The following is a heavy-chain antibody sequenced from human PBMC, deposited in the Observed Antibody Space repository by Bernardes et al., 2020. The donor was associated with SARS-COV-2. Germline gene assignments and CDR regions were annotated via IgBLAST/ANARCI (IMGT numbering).Heavy chain of an antibody. J-gene: IGHJ6*02. CDR3: ASTSPYYYDSSGYYLNYYGMDV. D-gene: IGHD3-22*01. V-gene: IGHV4-59*11. CDR2: IYYSGST. Sequence: ETLSLTCTVSGGSISSHYWSWIRQPPGKGLEWIGYIYYSGSTNYNPSLKSRVTLSIDTSKNQFSLKLSSVTAADTAVYYCASTSPYYYDSSGYYLNYYGMDVWGQGTTVTVSS. CDR1: GGSISSHY.